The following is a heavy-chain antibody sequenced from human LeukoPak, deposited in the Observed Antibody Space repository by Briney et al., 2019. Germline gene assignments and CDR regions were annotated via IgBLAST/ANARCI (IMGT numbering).Heavy chain of an antibody. V-gene: IGHV3-23*01. CDR3: AKGPPPYSSSWYPFDY. Sequence: GGSLRLSCAASGFTFSIYYMSWVRQAPGKGLEWVSAISGSGGSTYYADSVKGRFTISRDNSKNTLYLQMNSLRAEDTAVYYCAKGPPPYSSSWYPFDYWGQGTLVTVSS. CDR1: GFTFSIYY. J-gene: IGHJ4*02. D-gene: IGHD6-13*01. CDR2: ISGSGGST.